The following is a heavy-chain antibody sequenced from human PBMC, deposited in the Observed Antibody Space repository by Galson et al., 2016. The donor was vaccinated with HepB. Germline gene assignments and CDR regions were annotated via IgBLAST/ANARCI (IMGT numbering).Heavy chain of an antibody. D-gene: IGHD3-10*01. CDR2: ISYNGGNK. J-gene: IGHJ4*02. CDR3: ARGSRLKSDAHYFDY. V-gene: IGHV3-30-3*01. Sequence: SLRLSCAASGFSFSNYAVHWVRQAPGTGLEWVAVISYNGGNKYYAASVKGRFTISRDNSKNNLYLQMNSLTTEDTAMYYCARGSRLKSDAHYFDYWGPGTLVTVSS. CDR1: GFSFSNYA.